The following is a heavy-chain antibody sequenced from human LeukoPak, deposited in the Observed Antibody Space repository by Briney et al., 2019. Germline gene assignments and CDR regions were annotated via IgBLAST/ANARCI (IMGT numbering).Heavy chain of an antibody. V-gene: IGHV3-9*01. CDR3: AKDSSSWPDAFDI. CDR2: ISWNSGSI. Sequence: GRSLRLSCAASGFTFDDYAMHWVRQAPGKGLEWVSGISWNSGSIGYADSVKGRFTISRDNSKNTLYLQMNSLRAEDTAVYYCAKDSSSWPDAFDIWGQGTMVTVSS. D-gene: IGHD6-13*01. CDR1: GFTFDDYA. J-gene: IGHJ3*02.